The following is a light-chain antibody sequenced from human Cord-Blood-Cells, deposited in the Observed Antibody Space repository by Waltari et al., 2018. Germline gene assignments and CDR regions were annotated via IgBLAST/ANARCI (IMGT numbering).Light chain of an antibody. V-gene: IGLV2-23*01. J-gene: IGLJ3*02. CDR1: SSDVGSYNL. CDR2: EGS. Sequence: QSALTQPASVSGSPGQSITISCTGTSSDVGSYNLVSWYQQHPGKAPERMLYEGSKRPSGVSKRFSGSKSGNAASVAISGLQAEDEADYYCCSYAGSSIWVFGGGTELTVL. CDR3: CSYAGSSIWV.